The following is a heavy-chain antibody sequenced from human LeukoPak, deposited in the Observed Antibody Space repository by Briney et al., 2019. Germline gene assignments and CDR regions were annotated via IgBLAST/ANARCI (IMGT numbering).Heavy chain of an antibody. CDR2: IYTSGST. D-gene: IGHD1-26*01. CDR3: ARAVGSSESNWFDP. V-gene: IGHV4-59*10. CDR1: GGSFSGYY. J-gene: IGHJ5*02. Sequence: SETLSLTCAVYGGSFSGYYWSWIRQPAGKGLEWIGRIYTSGSTNYNPSLKSRVTMSVDRSKNQFSLKLSSVTAADTAVYYCARAVGSSESNWFDPWGQGALVTVSS.